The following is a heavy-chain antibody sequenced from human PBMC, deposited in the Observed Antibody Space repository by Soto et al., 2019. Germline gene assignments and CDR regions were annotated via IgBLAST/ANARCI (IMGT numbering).Heavy chain of an antibody. CDR2: IIPIFGTA. Sequence: GASVKVSCKASGGTFSSYAISWVRQAPGQGLEWMGGIIPIFGTANYAQKFQGRVTITADESASTAYMELSSLRSEDTAVYYCARIRRYDYGDYYGMDVWGQGTTVTV. V-gene: IGHV1-69*13. CDR1: GGTFSSYA. D-gene: IGHD4-17*01. J-gene: IGHJ6*02. CDR3: ARIRRYDYGDYYGMDV.